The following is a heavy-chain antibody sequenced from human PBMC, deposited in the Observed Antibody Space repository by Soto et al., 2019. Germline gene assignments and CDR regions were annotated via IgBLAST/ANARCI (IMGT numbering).Heavy chain of an antibody. J-gene: IGHJ4*02. V-gene: IGHV3-33*01. CDR2: IWYDGSNK. CDR1: EVTSSSYG. Sequence: RDPCGVAEVTSSSYGMHCVRQTTGKGLEWVAVIWYDGSNKYYADSVKGRFTISRDNSKNTLYLQMNSLRAEDTAVYYCARDLYGSGSYFPIGPGGYWGQGTLVTVSS. CDR3: ARDLYGSGSYFPIGPGGY. D-gene: IGHD3-10*01.